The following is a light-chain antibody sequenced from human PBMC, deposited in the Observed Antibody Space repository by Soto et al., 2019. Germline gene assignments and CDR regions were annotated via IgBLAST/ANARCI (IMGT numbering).Light chain of an antibody. CDR1: QSVGKS. Sequence: EIVLTQSPATLSLSPGERATLYCRASQSVGKSLAWYQHKPGRAPRLLLYATSIRRPGVPSRFSGSGSKSDFTLTISSLEPEDFAVYCCQQGSTWPVVTFGPGT. J-gene: IGKJ3*01. CDR2: ATS. CDR3: QQGSTWPVVT. V-gene: IGKV3-11*01.